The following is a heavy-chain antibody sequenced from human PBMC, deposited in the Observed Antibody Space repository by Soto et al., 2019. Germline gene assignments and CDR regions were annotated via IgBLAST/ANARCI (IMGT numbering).Heavy chain of an antibody. D-gene: IGHD2-2*01. J-gene: IGHJ3*02. CDR3: ARDVAEKMETDIVVVPAARDDAFDI. Sequence: GGSLRLSCAASGFSFSDYGMHWVRQAPGKGLEWVALIYYDGSNEHYADSVQGRFTISRDNSKNTLYLQMNSLRAEDTAVYYCARDVAEKMETDIVVVPAARDDAFDIWGQGTMVTVSS. CDR2: IYYDGSNE. CDR1: GFSFSDYG. V-gene: IGHV3-33*08.